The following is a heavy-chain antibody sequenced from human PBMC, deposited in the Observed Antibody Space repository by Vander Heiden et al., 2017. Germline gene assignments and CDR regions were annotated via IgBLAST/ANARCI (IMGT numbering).Heavy chain of an antibody. CDR3: RAAAKPKFDY. J-gene: IGHJ4*02. CDR2: INGSGGGT. Sequence: EVQLLESGGGLVQPGGSLRLSCAASGFTFINYAMSWVRQAPGKGLEWVSAINGSGGGTYYADPVKGRFTISRDNSKNTLYLQMNSLRAEDTAVYYCRAAAKPKFDYWGQGTLVTVSS. V-gene: IGHV3-23*01. CDR1: GFTFINYA. D-gene: IGHD6-13*01.